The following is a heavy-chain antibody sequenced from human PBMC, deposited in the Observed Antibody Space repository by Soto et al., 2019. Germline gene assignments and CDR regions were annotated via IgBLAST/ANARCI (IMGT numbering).Heavy chain of an antibody. J-gene: IGHJ4*02. CDR2: TNQDESEK. Sequence: SLRLSCAGSGFTFRTYWMSWVRQAPGKGLEWVANTNQDESEKNYVDSVKGRFSISRDNVKNSVDLQMNSLRFEDTAVYYCVRDRGYSTFDYWSQGTLVTVSS. D-gene: IGHD1-26*01. CDR3: VRDRGYSTFDY. CDR1: GFTFRTYW. V-gene: IGHV3-7*01.